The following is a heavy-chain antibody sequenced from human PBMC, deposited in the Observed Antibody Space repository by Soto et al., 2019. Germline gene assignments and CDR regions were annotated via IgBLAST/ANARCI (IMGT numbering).Heavy chain of an antibody. CDR2: IRDGGEST. V-gene: IGHV3-23*01. J-gene: IGHJ4*02. CDR3: ATDGWEN. Sequence: EVQLLESGGGLAQPGGSLRLSCAASGFPFGGYTMSWVRQAPGKGLEWASAIRDGGESTYYADSVKGRFTISRDNSKNTIYLQLNSLRPEDTAVYFCATDGWENWGQGTLVTVSS. CDR1: GFPFGGYT. D-gene: IGHD6-19*01.